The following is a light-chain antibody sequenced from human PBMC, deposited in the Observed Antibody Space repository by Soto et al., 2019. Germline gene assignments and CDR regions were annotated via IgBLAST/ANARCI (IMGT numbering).Light chain of an antibody. CDR2: EVR. CDR1: SSDVGAYNY. CDR3: SSYTSSSTLV. Sequence: ALTQPASVSGSPGQSTTISCTGTSSDVGAYNYVSWYQQHPGKAPKLMIYEVRNRPSGVSHRFSGSKSGNTASLTISGLQAEDEADYYCSSYTSSSTLVFGTGTKLTVL. V-gene: IGLV2-14*01. J-gene: IGLJ1*01.